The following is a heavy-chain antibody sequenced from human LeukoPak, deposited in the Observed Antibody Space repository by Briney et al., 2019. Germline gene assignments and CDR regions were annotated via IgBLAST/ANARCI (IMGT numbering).Heavy chain of an antibody. D-gene: IGHD1-26*01. CDR1: GXTFSTYS. Sequence: GGSLRLSCAASGXTFSTYSMNWVRRAPGKGLEWVSYISSSSSTIYYADSLKGRFTISRDNAKNSLYLQMNSLRDEDTAVYYCARDSIVGASTDFDYWGQGTLVTVSS. J-gene: IGHJ4*02. CDR2: ISSSSSTI. V-gene: IGHV3-48*02. CDR3: ARDSIVGASTDFDY.